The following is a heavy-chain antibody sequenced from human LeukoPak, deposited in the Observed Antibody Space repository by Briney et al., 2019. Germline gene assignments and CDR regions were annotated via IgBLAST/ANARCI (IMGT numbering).Heavy chain of an antibody. D-gene: IGHD3-3*01. J-gene: IGHJ6*02. CDR2: MNPNSGNT. V-gene: IGHV1-8*01. Sequence: GASVKVSCKASGYTFTSYDINWVRQATGQGLEWMGWMNPNSGNTGYAQKFQGRVTMTRNTSISTAYMELSSLRSEDTAVYYCARGLVEMDFWSVLAAAATSTHYYYYGMDVWGQGTTVTVSS. CDR1: GYTFTSYD. CDR3: ARGLVEMDFWSVLAAAATSTHYYYYGMDV.